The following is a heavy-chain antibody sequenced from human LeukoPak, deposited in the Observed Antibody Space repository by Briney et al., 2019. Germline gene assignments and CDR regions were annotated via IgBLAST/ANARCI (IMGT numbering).Heavy chain of an antibody. CDR3: AKNVGRVGPYYFDY. Sequence: GGSLRLSCAASGFTFDDYAIHWVRQTPGKGLEWVSGISWNSGSIGYADSVKGRFTISRDNAKNSLYLQMNSLRAEDTALYYCAKNVGRVGPYYFDYWGQGTLVTVSS. J-gene: IGHJ4*02. CDR1: GFTFDDYA. CDR2: ISWNSGSI. V-gene: IGHV3-9*01. D-gene: IGHD1-26*01.